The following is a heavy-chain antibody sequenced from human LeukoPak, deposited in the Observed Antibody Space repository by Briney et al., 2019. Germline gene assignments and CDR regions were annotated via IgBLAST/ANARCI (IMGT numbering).Heavy chain of an antibody. D-gene: IGHD3-10*01. Sequence: SETLSLTCAVYGGSFSGYYWSWIRQPPGKGLEWIGEINHSGSTNYNPSLKSRVTISVDTSKNQFSLKLGSVTAADTTVYYCAREGLNMVRGVIPKEAWGWFDPWGKGTTVTVSS. V-gene: IGHV4-34*01. CDR3: AREGLNMVRGVIPKEAWGWFDP. J-gene: IGHJ6*04. CDR2: INHSGST. CDR1: GGSFSGYY.